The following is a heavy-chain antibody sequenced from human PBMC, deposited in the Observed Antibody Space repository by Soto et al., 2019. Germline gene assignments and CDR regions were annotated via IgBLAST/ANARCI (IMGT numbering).Heavy chain of an antibody. D-gene: IGHD1-26*01. CDR2: ISGSGGST. V-gene: IGHV3-23*01. J-gene: IGHJ4*02. CDR3: AKVRLGDAYYFHY. CDR1: GLTLSSYA. Sequence: VGSVRLSCAATGLTLSSYAMSWVRQAPGKGLEWVSGISGSGGSTYYADSVKGRLTISKDNSKNTLHLQMNSLRAEDTAVYYCAKVRLGDAYYFHYWGQGAPLTVSS.